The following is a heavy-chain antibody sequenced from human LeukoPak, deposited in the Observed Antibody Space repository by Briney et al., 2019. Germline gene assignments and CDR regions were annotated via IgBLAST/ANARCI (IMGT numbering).Heavy chain of an antibody. D-gene: IGHD7-27*01. CDR3: ARRKFLGWFDP. J-gene: IGHJ5*02. CDR2: IIPIFGTA. V-gene: IGHV1-69*05. CDR1: GGTFSSYA. Sequence: GASVKVSCKASGGTFSSYAISWVRQAPGQGLEWMGGIIPIFGTANYAQKFQGRVTITTDESTSTAYMELSSLRSDDTAIYYCARRKFLGWFDPWGQGTLVTVSS.